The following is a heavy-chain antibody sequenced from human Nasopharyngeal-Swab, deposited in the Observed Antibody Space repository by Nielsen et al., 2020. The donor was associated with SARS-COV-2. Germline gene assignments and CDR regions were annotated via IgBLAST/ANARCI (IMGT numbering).Heavy chain of an antibody. J-gene: IGHJ4*02. D-gene: IGHD3-10*01. CDR3: ASTTSGELSPNY. CDR2: IYYSGST. Sequence: SETLSLTCTVSGGSISSGSYYWGWIRQPPGKGLEWIGSIYYSGSTYYNPSLKSRVTISVDTSKNQFSLKLSSVTAADTAVYYCASTTSGELSPNYWGQGTLVTVSS. CDR1: GGSISSGSYY. V-gene: IGHV4-39*07.